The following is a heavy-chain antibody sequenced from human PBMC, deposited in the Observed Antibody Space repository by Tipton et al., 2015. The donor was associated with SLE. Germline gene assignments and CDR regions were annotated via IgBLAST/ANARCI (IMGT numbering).Heavy chain of an antibody. CDR2: IYDSKST. CDR3: VRGPKDV. J-gene: IGHJ6*02. V-gene: IGHV4-31*03. Sequence: TLSLTCTVSGGSISSSSYYWGWIRQHPGKGLEWIGYIYDSKSTYYNPSLKSRLTMSADTSKNQISLKLSSVSAADTAVYYCVRGPKDVWGQGTTVTVSS. CDR1: GGSISSSSYY.